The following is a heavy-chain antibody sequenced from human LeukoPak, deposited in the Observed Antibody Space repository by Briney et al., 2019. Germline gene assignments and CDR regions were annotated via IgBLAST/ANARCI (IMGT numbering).Heavy chain of an antibody. V-gene: IGHV3-53*01. J-gene: IGHJ6*03. D-gene: IGHD2-2*01. CDR3: ARGRLDIVVVPAAMTHYYYYYMDV. Sequence: GGSLRLSCAASGFTVSSNYMSWVRQAPGKGLEWVSVIYSGGSTYYADSVKGRFTISRDNSKNTLYLQMNSLRAEDTAVYYCARGRLDIVVVPAAMTHYYYYYMDVWGKGTTVTVSS. CDR2: IYSGGST. CDR1: GFTVSSNY.